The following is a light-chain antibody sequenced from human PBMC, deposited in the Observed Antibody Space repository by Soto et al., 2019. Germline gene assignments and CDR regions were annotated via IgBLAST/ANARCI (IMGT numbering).Light chain of an antibody. V-gene: IGLV2-8*01. CDR2: EVS. CDR3: YSYAGNSIYV. CDR1: SSDVGGFNY. J-gene: IGLJ1*01. Sequence: QSALTQPPSASGSPGQSVTISCTGTSSDVGGFNYVSWYQQHPGKAPKLMIYEVSKRPSGVPDRFSGSKSGNTASLTVSGLQAEDEADYYCYSYAGNSIYVFGTGTKLTVL.